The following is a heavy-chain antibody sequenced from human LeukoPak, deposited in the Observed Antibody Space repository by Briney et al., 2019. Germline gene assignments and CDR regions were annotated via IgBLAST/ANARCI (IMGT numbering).Heavy chain of an antibody. Sequence: GASVKVSCKASGGTFSSYAISWVRQAPGQGLEWMGGIIPIFGTANYAQKFQGRVTITADESTSTAYMELGSLRSEDTAVYYCARDEVTMVRGVIIRNWFDPWGQGTLVTVSS. D-gene: IGHD3-10*01. CDR3: ARDEVTMVRGVIIRNWFDP. CDR2: IIPIFGTA. CDR1: GGTFSSYA. J-gene: IGHJ5*02. V-gene: IGHV1-69*13.